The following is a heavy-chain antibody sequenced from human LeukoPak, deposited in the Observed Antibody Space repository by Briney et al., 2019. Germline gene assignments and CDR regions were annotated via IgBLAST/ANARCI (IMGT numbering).Heavy chain of an antibody. CDR1: GFTFSSYA. CDR2: ISGSGGST. D-gene: IGHD3-16*01. Sequence: PGGSLRLSCAASGFTFSSYAMGWVRQAPGKGLEWVSAISGSGGSTYYADSVKGRFTISRDNSKNTLYLQMNSLRAEDTAVYYCAIDPRDYDYIWRDAFDIWGQGTMVTVSS. J-gene: IGHJ3*02. CDR3: AIDPRDYDYIWRDAFDI. V-gene: IGHV3-23*01.